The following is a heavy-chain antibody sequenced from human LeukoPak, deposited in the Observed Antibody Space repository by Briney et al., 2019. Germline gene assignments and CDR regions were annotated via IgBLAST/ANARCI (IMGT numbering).Heavy chain of an antibody. CDR1: GFTFSSYW. Sequence: GGSLRLSCAASGFTFSSYWMSWVRQAPGKGLEWVANIKQDGSEKYYVDSVKGRFTISRDNAKNSLYLQMNSLRAEDTAVYYCARDKSVYYDTSGSRFDYWGQGTLVTVSS. D-gene: IGHD3-22*01. J-gene: IGHJ4*02. V-gene: IGHV3-7*01. CDR2: IKQDGSEK. CDR3: ARDKSVYYDTSGSRFDY.